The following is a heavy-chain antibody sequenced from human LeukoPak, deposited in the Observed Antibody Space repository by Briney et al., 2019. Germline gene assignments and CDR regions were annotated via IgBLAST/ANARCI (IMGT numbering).Heavy chain of an antibody. CDR1: DYTFTSYG. Sequence: ASVNVSCTASDYTFTSYGISWVRQAPGHGLEWMGWISAYNGNTNYAQKLQGRVTMTTDTSTSTAYMELRSLRSDDTAVYYCARESSNFHFDYWGQGTLVTVSS. CDR2: ISAYNGNT. J-gene: IGHJ4*02. CDR3: ARESSNFHFDY. V-gene: IGHV1-18*01. D-gene: IGHD4-11*01.